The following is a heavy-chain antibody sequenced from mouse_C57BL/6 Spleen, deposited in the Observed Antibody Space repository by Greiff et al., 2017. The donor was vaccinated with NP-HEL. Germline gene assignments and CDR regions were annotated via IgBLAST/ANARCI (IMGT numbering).Heavy chain of an antibody. CDR1: GYSITSGYY. CDR2: ISYDGSN. CDR3: ARDLRLVYYFDY. J-gene: IGHJ2*01. V-gene: IGHV3-6*01. D-gene: IGHD3-2*02. Sequence: EVQVVESGPGLVKPSQSLSLTCSVTGYSITSGYYWNWIRQSPGNKLEWMGYISYDGSNNYHPSLKNRITITRDTSKNQFFLKLNSVTTEDTATYYCARDLRLVYYFDYWGQGTTLTVSS.